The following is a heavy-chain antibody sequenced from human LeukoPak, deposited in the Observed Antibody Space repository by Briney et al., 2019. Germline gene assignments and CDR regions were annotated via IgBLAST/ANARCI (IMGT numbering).Heavy chain of an antibody. J-gene: IGHJ6*02. CDR3: ARDSKIQLWLRIVDYYGMDV. D-gene: IGHD5-18*01. V-gene: IGHV3-21*04. CDR2: ISSSSSYI. CDR1: GFTFSSYS. Sequence: PGGSLRLSCAASGFTFSSYSMNWVRQAPGKGLEWVSSISSSSSYIYYADSVKGRLTISRDNAKNSLYLQMNSLRAEDTAVYYCARDSKIQLWLRIVDYYGMDVRGQGTTVTVSS.